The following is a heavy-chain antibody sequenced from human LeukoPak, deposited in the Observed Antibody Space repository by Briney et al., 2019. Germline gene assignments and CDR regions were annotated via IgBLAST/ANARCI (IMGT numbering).Heavy chain of an antibody. J-gene: IGHJ5*02. Sequence: ASVKVSCKASGYTFTGYYMHWVRQAPGQGLEWMGWINPNSGGTNYAQTFQVRVTMTRDTSISTAYMELSRLRSDDTAVYYCARDGYDYSNYGPFDPWGQGTLVTVSS. D-gene: IGHD4-4*01. V-gene: IGHV1-2*02. CDR2: INPNSGGT. CDR1: GYTFTGYY. CDR3: ARDGYDYSNYGPFDP.